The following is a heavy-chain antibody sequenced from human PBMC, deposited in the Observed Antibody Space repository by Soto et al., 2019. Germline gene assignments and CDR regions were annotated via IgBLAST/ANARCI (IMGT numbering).Heavy chain of an antibody. D-gene: IGHD3-10*01. CDR3: ARDWQDYYGSGSYYPFDY. V-gene: IGHV4-31*03. J-gene: IGHJ4*02. Sequence: SETLSLTCTVSGGSISSGGYYWSWIRQHPGKGLEWIGYIYYSGSTYYNPSLKSRVTISVDTSKNQFSLKLSSVTAADTAVYYCARDWQDYYGSGSYYPFDYWGLGTLVTVSS. CDR2: IYYSGST. CDR1: GGSISSGGYY.